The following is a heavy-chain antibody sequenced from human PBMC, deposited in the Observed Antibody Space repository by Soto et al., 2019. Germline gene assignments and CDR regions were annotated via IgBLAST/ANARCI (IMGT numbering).Heavy chain of an antibody. D-gene: IGHD2-2*01. CDR2: ITTSSSFR. J-gene: IGHJ5*02. CDR1: GFTFSSYS. CDR3: AKEKISTSCCNWFDP. Sequence: GGSLRLSCAASGFTFSSYSMNWVRQAPGKGLEWVADITTSSSFRFYADSVKGRFTISRDDAKNSLYLQMNSLRAEDTAVYYCAKEKISTSCCNWFDPWGQGTLVTVSS. V-gene: IGHV3-21*04.